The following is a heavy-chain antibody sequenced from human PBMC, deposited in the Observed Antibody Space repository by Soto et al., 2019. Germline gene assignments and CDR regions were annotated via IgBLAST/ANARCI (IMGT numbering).Heavy chain of an antibody. V-gene: IGHV3-30-3*01. CDR3: ASGYYDSSGYYSNWFDP. D-gene: IGHD3-22*01. CDR2: ISYDGSNK. Sequence: QVQLVASGGGVVQPGRSLRLSCAASGFTFSSYAMHWVRQAPGKGLEWVAVISYDGSNKYYADSVKGRFTISRDNSKNTLYLQMNSLRAEDTAVYYCASGYYDSSGYYSNWFDPWGQGTLVTVSS. CDR1: GFTFSSYA. J-gene: IGHJ5*02.